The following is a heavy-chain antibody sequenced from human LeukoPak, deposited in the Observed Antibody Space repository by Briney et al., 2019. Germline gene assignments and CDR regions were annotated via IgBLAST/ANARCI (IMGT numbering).Heavy chain of an antibody. CDR1: GFTLRNHA. CDR2: ISSSGDYT. D-gene: IGHD4-17*01. Sequence: LGGSLRLSCAASGFTLRNHAMIWVRQAPGKGLEWVSGISSSGDYTNCADSVKGRFTISRGTSKNTLYLQMNSLRAEDTAVYSCAKDPRLRDYEKNWGQGTLVTVSS. V-gene: IGHV3-23*01. J-gene: IGHJ4*02. CDR3: AKDPRLRDYEKN.